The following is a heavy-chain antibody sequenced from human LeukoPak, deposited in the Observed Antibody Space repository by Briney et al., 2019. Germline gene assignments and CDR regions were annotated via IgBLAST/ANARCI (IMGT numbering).Heavy chain of an antibody. J-gene: IGHJ3*02. CDR3: ARQSSGWYRDAFDI. V-gene: IGHV4-61*01. D-gene: IGHD6-19*01. CDR1: GGSVSSGSYY. CDR2: IYYSGST. Sequence: SETLSLTCTVSGGSVSSGSYYWSWIRQPPGKGLEWIGYIYYSGSTNYNPSLKSRVTISVDTSKNQFSLKLSSVTAADTAVYYCARQSSGWYRDAFDIWGQGTTVTVSS.